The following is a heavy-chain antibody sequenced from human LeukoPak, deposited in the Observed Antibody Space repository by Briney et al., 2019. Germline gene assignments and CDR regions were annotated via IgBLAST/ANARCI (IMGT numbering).Heavy chain of an antibody. CDR2: TYYRSKWYK. D-gene: IGHD3-10*01. J-gene: IGHJ4*02. Sequence: SRTLSLTSAISGDSVSSNSAAWNWIRQSPSRGLEWLGRTYYRSKWYKEYAVSVKSRITINADTSKNQFSLQLNSVTPEDTAVYYCARDGGSGTYYFDYWGQGTLVTVSS. CDR1: GDSVSSNSAA. V-gene: IGHV6-1*01. CDR3: ARDGGSGTYYFDY.